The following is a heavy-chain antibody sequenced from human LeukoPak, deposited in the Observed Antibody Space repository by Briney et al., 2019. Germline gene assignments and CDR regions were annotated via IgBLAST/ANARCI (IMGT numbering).Heavy chain of an antibody. CDR1: GGSIRSYY. V-gene: IGHV4-59*08. CDR3: ARLTNWAFDI. J-gene: IGHJ3*02. D-gene: IGHD2-8*01. Sequence: SSETLSLTCAVSGGSIRSYYWSWIRQPPGKGLEWIGYIYYSGSTSYNPSLKSRVTISLDTSKNQFSLRLSSVTAADTAVYYCARLTNWAFDIWGQGTKVTVSS. CDR2: IYYSGST.